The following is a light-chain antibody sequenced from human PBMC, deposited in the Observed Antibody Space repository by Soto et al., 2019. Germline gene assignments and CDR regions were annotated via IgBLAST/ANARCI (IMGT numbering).Light chain of an antibody. V-gene: IGLV2-8*01. CDR2: EVN. J-gene: IGLJ3*02. Sequence: QSALTPPPSASGSPGQSVTISCTGTSSDIGGYNSVSWYQQHPGKAPKLMIYEVNKRPLGVPERFSGSKSGNTASLTVSGLQADDEADYYCSSSAGTNSFVLFGGGTKVTVL. CDR1: SSDIGGYNS. CDR3: SSSAGTNSFVL.